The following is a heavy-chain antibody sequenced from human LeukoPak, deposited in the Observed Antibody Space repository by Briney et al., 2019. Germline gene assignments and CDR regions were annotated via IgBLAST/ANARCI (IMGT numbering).Heavy chain of an antibody. CDR3: ARKAQYNGHYPLDY. J-gene: IGHJ4*02. Sequence: GGSLRLSCAASGFTFTSYSMSWVHQAPGKGLEWVSGTSDRGDYTYYADSVKGRFTISRDSSKNTLFLQMNSLRAEDTALYFCARKAQYNGHYPLDYWGQGTLVTVSS. V-gene: IGHV3-23*01. CDR2: TSDRGDYT. D-gene: IGHD1-7*01. CDR1: GFTFTSYS.